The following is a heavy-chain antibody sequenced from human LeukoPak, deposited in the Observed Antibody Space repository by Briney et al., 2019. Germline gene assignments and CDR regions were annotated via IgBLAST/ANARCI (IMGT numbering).Heavy chain of an antibody. V-gene: IGHV4-34*01. CDR1: GGSFSGYY. D-gene: IGHD3-10*01. CDR3: GGADYYGSGSSDY. CDR2: INHSGST. Sequence: SETLSLTCAVYGGSFSGYYWSWIRQPPGKGLEWIGEINHSGSTNYNPSLKSRVTISVDTSKNQFSLKLSSVTAADTAVYYCGGADYYGSGSSDYWGQGTLVTVSS. J-gene: IGHJ4*02.